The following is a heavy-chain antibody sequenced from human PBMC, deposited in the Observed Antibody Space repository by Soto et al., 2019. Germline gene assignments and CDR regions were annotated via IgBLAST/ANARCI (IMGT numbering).Heavy chain of an antibody. CDR3: AKDRVGCGTTKCYLYGMDV. J-gene: IGHJ6*02. Sequence: EVQLLESGGGLVQPGGSLRLSCAASGFNFRSYVMSWVRQAPGKGLEWVAGMSGSGGSTYYADSVKGRFTISRDNSKNALYLEMNSLRAEDTGVYYCAKDRVGCGTTKCYLYGMDVWGQGTTVAVSS. CDR2: MSGSGGST. V-gene: IGHV3-23*01. D-gene: IGHD2-2*01. CDR1: GFNFRSYV.